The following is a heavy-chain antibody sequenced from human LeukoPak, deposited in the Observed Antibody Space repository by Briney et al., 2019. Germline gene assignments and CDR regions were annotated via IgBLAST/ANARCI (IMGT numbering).Heavy chain of an antibody. CDR3: AGGSGYYYYFDY. V-gene: IGHV1-69*01. D-gene: IGHD3-22*01. CDR2: IIPIFGTA. Sequence: SVKVSCKASGGTFSSYAISWVRQAPGQGLEWMGGIIPIFGTANYAQKFQGRVTITADESTNTAYMELSSLRSEDTAVYYCAGGSGYYYYFDYWGQGTLVTVSS. J-gene: IGHJ4*02. CDR1: GGTFSSYA.